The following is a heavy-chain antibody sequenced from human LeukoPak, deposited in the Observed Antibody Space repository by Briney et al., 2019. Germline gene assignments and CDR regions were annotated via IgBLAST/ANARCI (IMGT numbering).Heavy chain of an antibody. D-gene: IGHD1-14*01. CDR2: IYYSGST. Sequence: SETLSLTCTASGGSLSSYYWSWIRQPPGKGPEWIGYIYYSGSTNYNPSLKSRVTISVDTSKNQFSLKLSSVTAADTAVYYCARDRNLYYFDYWGQGTLVTVSS. CDR3: ARDRNLYYFDY. V-gene: IGHV4-59*01. CDR1: GGSLSSYY. J-gene: IGHJ4*02.